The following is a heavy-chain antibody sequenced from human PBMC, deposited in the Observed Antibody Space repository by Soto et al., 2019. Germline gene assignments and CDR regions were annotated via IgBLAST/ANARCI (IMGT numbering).Heavy chain of an antibody. CDR1: GGTFSSYT. V-gene: IGHV1-69*02. CDR2: IIPILGIA. D-gene: IGHD3-9*01. J-gene: IGHJ6*02. Sequence: QVQLVQSGAEVTKPGSSVKVSCKASGGTFSSYTISWVRQAPGQGLEWMGRIIPILGIANYAQKYQGRVTITADKSTSTAYMELSSLRSEDTAVYYCARGRYDYYYYGMDVWGQGTTVTVSS. CDR3: ARGRYDYYYYGMDV.